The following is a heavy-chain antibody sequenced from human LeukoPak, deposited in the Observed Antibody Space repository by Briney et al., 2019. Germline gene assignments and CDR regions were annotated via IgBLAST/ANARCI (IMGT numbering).Heavy chain of an antibody. CDR3: ARGGNSYRPSFDY. CDR1: GGSFSGYY. Sequence: SETLSLTCAVYGGSFSGYYWSWIRQPPGKGLEWIGEINHSGSTNYNLSLKSRVTISVDTSKNQFSLKLSSVTAADTAVYYCARGGNSYRPSFDYWGQGTLVTVSS. J-gene: IGHJ4*02. V-gene: IGHV4-34*01. D-gene: IGHD3-16*02. CDR2: INHSGST.